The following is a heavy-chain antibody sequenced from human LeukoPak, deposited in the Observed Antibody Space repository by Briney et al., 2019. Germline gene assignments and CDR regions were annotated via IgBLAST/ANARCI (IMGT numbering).Heavy chain of an antibody. V-gene: IGHV4-59*01. J-gene: IGHJ3*02. Sequence: SETLSLTCTVSGGSISSYYWSWIRQPPGKGLEWIGYIFYTGSTNYNPSPKSRVTISVLTSKSRFSLKLSSVTAADTAVYYCATLTGGDDAFDIWGQGTMVTVSS. CDR3: ATLTGGDDAFDI. D-gene: IGHD4-23*01. CDR2: IFYTGST. CDR1: GGSISSYY.